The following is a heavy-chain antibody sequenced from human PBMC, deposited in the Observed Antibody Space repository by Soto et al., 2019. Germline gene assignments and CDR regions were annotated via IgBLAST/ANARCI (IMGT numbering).Heavy chain of an antibody. J-gene: IGHJ5*02. D-gene: IGHD3-3*01. Sequence: QITLKESGPTLVKPTQTLTLTCTFSGFSLSTSGVGVGWIRQPPGKALEWLALIYWDDDKRYSPSLKSRLTNTKDTTKNQVVLTMTNMDPVDTATYYCAHKRGYYDFWRGYAPWGQGTLVTVSS. CDR2: IYWDDDK. CDR1: GFSLSTSGVG. V-gene: IGHV2-5*02. CDR3: AHKRGYYDFWRGYAP.